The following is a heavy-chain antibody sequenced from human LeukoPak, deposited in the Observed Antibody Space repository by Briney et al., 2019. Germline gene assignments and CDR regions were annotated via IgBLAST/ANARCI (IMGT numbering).Heavy chain of an antibody. J-gene: IGHJ4*02. CDR2: ISAYNGNT. CDR3: ARSYCSSTSCYYTDY. Sequence: ASVKVSCKASGYTFTSYDINWVRQAPGQGLEWMGWISAYNGNTNYAQKLQGRVTMTTDTSTSTAYMELRSLRSEDTAVYYCARSYCSSTSCYYTDYWGQGTLVTVSS. D-gene: IGHD2-2*01. V-gene: IGHV1-18*01. CDR1: GYTFTSYD.